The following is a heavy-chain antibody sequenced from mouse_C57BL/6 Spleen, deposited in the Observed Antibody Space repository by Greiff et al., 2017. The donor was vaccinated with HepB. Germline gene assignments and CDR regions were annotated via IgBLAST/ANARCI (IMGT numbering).Heavy chain of an antibody. CDR2: IRNKANGYTT. CDR3: ARYMSYGSLDFDV. D-gene: IGHD1-1*01. CDR1: GFTFTDYY. V-gene: IGHV7-3*01. J-gene: IGHJ1*03. Sequence: DVMLVESGGGLVQPGGSLSLSCAASGFTFTDYYMSWVRQPPGKALEWLGFIRNKANGYTTEYSASVKGRFTISRDNSQSILYLQMNALRAEDSATYYCARYMSYGSLDFDVWGTGTTVTVSS.